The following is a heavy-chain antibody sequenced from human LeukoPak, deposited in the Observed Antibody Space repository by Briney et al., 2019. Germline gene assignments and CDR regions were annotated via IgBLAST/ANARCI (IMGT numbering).Heavy chain of an antibody. J-gene: IGHJ6*02. CDR3: ARLIILVREGVLYFYYGMYV. CDR1: GHNFWGYA. D-gene: IGHD3-10*01. CDR2: IRRKIYKETT. V-gene: IGHV3-49*04. Sequence: GGSLRLSCETCGHNFWGYALSWVRQAPEKGLEWVGFIRRKIYKETTEYAASMKDRFTISRGDSRNIAYLQMHSLKSEDTAVYSGARLIILVREGVLYFYYGMYVWGQGTTVIVSS.